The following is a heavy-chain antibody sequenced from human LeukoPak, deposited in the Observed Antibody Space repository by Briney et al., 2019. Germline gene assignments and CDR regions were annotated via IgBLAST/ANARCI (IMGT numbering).Heavy chain of an antibody. CDR1: GYAFSAYY. J-gene: IGHJ4*02. V-gene: IGHV1-2*02. D-gene: IGHD6-19*01. CDR2: LNPQTGDT. Sequence: ASVKVSCKASGYAFSAYYMHWVRQAPGQGLEWMGWLNPQTGDTHFAQKFQGRVTFTRDTSISTAYMELSRLRSDDTAVYYCARDKSGNSGWYSYFDYWGQGTLVTVSS. CDR3: ARDKSGNSGWYSYFDY.